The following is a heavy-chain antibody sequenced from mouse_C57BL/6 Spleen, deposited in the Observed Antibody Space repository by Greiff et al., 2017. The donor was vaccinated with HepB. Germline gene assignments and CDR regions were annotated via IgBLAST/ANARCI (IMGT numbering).Heavy chain of an antibody. CDR1: GYTFTDYN. J-gene: IGHJ2*01. Sequence: VQLQQSGPELVKPGASVKIPCKASGYTFTDYNMDWVKQSHGKSLEWIGDINPNNGGTIYNQKFKGKATLTVDKSSSTAYMELRSLTSEDTAVYDCARGGDTYYSNYGYFDYWGQGTTLTISS. CDR2: INPNNGGT. V-gene: IGHV1-18*01. D-gene: IGHD2-5*01. CDR3: ARGGDTYYSNYGYFDY.